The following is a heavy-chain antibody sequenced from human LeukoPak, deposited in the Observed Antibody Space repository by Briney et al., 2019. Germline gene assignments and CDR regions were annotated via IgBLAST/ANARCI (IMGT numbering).Heavy chain of an antibody. CDR2: IIPIFGTA. J-gene: IGHJ5*02. Sequence: GASVKVSCKASGGTFSSYAISWVRQAPGQGLEWMGGIIPIFGTANYAQKFQGRVTITTDESTSTAYMELSSLRSEDTAVYYCARANGYCSGGSCYSEINWFDPWGQGTLVTVSS. CDR1: GGTFSSYA. D-gene: IGHD2-15*01. CDR3: ARANGYCSGGSCYSEINWFDP. V-gene: IGHV1-69*05.